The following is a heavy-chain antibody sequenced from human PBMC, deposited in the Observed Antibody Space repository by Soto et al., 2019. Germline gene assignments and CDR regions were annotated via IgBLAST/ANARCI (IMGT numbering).Heavy chain of an antibody. D-gene: IGHD5-18*01. CDR2: ISYDGSNK. CDR3: AKDRTYSERRRRGYSYGHFDY. Sequence: SLRLSCAASGFTFSSYGMHWVRQAPGKGLEWVAVISYDGSNKYYADSVKGRFTISRDNSKNTLYLQMNSLRAEDTAVYYCAKDRTYSERRRRGYSYGHFDYWGQGTLVTVSS. V-gene: IGHV3-30*18. CDR1: GFTFSSYG. J-gene: IGHJ4*02.